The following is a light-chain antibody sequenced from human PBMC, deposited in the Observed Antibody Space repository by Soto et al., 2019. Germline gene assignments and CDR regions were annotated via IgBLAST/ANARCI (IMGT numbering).Light chain of an antibody. CDR3: HQANTFPYP. Sequence: DIQMTQSPSSVSASVGDRVTITCRASQDISTWLVWYQQNPGKAPKLLIYTASTLQSEVPSRFNGSGSGTDFPLTITSLQPEDFATYYCHQANTFPYPLGQGTRLEI. V-gene: IGKV1D-12*01. CDR1: QDISTW. CDR2: TAS. J-gene: IGKJ2*01.